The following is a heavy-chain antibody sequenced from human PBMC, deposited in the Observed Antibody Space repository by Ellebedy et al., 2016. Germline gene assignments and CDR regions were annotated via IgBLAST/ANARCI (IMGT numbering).Heavy chain of an antibody. CDR2: ISGSGGST. J-gene: IGHJ4*02. V-gene: IGHV3-23*01. CDR1: GFTFSSHA. CDR3: AKGIKWELPFDY. D-gene: IGHD1-26*01. Sequence: GESLKISCAASGFTFSSHAMSWVRQAPGKGLEWVSAISGSGGSTYYADSVKGRFTISRDNSKNTLYLQMNSLRAEDTALYYCAKGIKWELPFDYWGQGTLVTVSS.